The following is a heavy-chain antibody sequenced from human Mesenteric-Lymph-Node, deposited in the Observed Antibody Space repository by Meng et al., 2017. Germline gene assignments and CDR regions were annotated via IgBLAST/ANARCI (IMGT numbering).Heavy chain of an antibody. CDR3: ARHKLGTFDAFDI. V-gene: IGHV5-51*01. J-gene: IGHJ3*02. Sequence: GESLKISCKGSGYTFTNYWIGWVRQMPGKGLEWMAIIYPGDSDTTYSPSFQGQVTISADKSISTAYLQWSSLKASDTAMYYCARHKLGTFDAFDIWGQGTMVTVSS. D-gene: IGHD7-27*01. CDR2: IYPGDSDT. CDR1: GYTFTNYW.